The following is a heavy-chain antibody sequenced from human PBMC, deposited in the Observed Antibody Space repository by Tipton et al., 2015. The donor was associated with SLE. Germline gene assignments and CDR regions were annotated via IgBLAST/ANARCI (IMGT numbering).Heavy chain of an antibody. CDR2: INHSGST. V-gene: IGHV4-34*01. D-gene: IGHD6-19*01. Sequence: TLSLTCAVYGASFSGYYWSWIRQPPGKGLEWIGEINHSGSTNYNPSLKSRVTISVDTSKNQFSLKLSSVTAADTAMYYCARGLGSGWYDEYFQHWGQGTLVTVSS. J-gene: IGHJ1*01. CDR3: ARGLGSGWYDEYFQH. CDR1: GASFSGYY.